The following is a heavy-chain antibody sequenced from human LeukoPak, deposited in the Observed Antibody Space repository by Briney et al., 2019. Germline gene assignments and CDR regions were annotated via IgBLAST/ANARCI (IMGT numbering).Heavy chain of an antibody. J-gene: IGHJ4*02. CDR2: INSDGRST. CDR3: ARGGYSRGYDY. D-gene: IGHD6-25*01. CDR1: GLTFSSHW. Sequence: GGSLRLSCAASGLTFSSHWMHWVRQAPGKGLVWVARINSDGRSTVYADSVKGRFTVSRDNAKNTMYLQMNSLRAEDTAVYYCARGGYSRGYDYWGQGTLVTVSS. V-gene: IGHV3-74*01.